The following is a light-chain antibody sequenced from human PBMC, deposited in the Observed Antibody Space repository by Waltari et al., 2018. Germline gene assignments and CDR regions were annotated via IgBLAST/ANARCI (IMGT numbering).Light chain of an antibody. CDR3: QQRHDWPLN. Sequence: EILLTQSPVTLSVSPGERATLSCKASQSVRSYLAWYQQKPGQAPSLLIYDASNRASGIPARFSRSGSGTDFTLTISNVEPEDFAVYYCQQRHDWPLNFGGGTKLEIK. CDR2: DAS. V-gene: IGKV3-11*01. CDR1: QSVRSY. J-gene: IGKJ4*01.